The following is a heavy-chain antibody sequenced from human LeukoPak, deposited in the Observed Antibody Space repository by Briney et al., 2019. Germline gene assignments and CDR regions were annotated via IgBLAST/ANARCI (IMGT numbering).Heavy chain of an antibody. D-gene: IGHD3-10*01. Sequence: GGSLRLSCAASGFTVSSNYMSWVRQAPGKGLEWVSVIYSGGSTYYADSLKGRFTISRDNSKNTLYLQMNRLRAEDTAVYYCARELWFGESIGFDYWGQGTLVTVSS. CDR2: IYSGGST. CDR3: ARELWFGESIGFDY. CDR1: GFTVSSNY. V-gene: IGHV3-53*01. J-gene: IGHJ4*02.